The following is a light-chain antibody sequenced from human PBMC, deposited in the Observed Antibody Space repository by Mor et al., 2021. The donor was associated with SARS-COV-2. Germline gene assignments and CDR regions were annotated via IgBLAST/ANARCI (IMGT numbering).Light chain of an antibody. CDR2: GAS. J-gene: IGKJ4*01. V-gene: IGKV3D-7*01. Sequence: GEAPRLLIYGASTRATSIPARFSGSGSRTDFTLTISSLQPEDFAVYYCQQDYNLLTFGG. CDR3: QQDYNLLT.